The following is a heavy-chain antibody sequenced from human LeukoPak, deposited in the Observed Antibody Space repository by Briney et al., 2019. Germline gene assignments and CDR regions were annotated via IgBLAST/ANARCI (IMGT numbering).Heavy chain of an antibody. CDR3: ARGGLVYSYSSSWYVARNWFDP. Sequence: SETLSLTCTVSGGSISSGYWSWIRQPPGKGLEWIGYIYYSGSTNYNPSLKSRVTISVDTSKNQFSLKLSSVTAADTAVYYCARGGLVYSYSSSWYVARNWFDPWGQGTLVTVSS. V-gene: IGHV4-59*12. CDR1: GGSISSGY. J-gene: IGHJ5*02. D-gene: IGHD6-13*01. CDR2: IYYSGST.